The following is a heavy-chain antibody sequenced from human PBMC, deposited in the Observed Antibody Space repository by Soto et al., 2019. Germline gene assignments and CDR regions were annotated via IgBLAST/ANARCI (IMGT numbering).Heavy chain of an antibody. CDR3: ATLTKYDILTGFYPC. CDR2: IYSDGST. D-gene: IGHD3-9*01. Sequence: XLRLSCGASGFTVNSNYMSWVRQAPGKGLEWVSVIYSDGSTYYADSVKGRFIISRDNSNNTLYFQMNSLRAQDTAVYYCATLTKYDILTGFYPCWGQGTLVTVSS. CDR1: GFTVNSNY. V-gene: IGHV3-66*01. J-gene: IGHJ4*02.